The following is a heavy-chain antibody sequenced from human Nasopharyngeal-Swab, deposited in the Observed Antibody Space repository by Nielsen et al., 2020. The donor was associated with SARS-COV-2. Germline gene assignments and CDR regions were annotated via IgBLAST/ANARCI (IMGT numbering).Heavy chain of an antibody. J-gene: IGHJ6*02. Sequence: ASVKVSCKVSGYTLTELSMHWVRQAPGKGLEWMGGFDLEDGETIYAQKLQGRVTMTTDTSTSTAYMELRSLRSDDTAVYYCAREVKYYGSGSYLPYYYGMDVWGQGTTVTVSS. D-gene: IGHD3-10*01. CDR2: FDLEDGET. CDR3: AREVKYYGSGSYLPYYYGMDV. CDR1: GYTLTELS. V-gene: IGHV1-24*01.